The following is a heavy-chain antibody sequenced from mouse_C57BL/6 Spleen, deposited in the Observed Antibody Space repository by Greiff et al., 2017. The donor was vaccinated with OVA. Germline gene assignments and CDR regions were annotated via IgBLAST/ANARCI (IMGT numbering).Heavy chain of an antibody. CDR3: TRDAEFAY. V-gene: IGHV1-15*01. Sequence: VQLQQSGAELVRPGASVTLSCKASGYTFTDYEMHWVKQTPVHGLEWIGAIDPETGGTAYNQKFKGKAILTAGKSSSTAYMELRHLTSEDSAVYYCTRDAEFAYWGQRTLVNVSA. J-gene: IGHJ3*01. CDR2: IDPETGGT. CDR1: GYTFTDYE.